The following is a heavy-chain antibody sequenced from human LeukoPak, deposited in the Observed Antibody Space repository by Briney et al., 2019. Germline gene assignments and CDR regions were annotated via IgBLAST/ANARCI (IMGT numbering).Heavy chain of an antibody. CDR2: FDPEDGET. CDR1: GYTLTELS. J-gene: IGHJ4*02. CDR3: VCSGYYFFDY. D-gene: IGHD3-22*01. Sequence: ASVKVSCKVSGYTLTELSMHWVRQAPGKGLGWMGGFDPEDGETIYAQKFQGRVTMTEDTSTDTAYMELSSLRSEDTAVYYCVCSGYYFFDYWGQGTLVTVSS. V-gene: IGHV1-24*01.